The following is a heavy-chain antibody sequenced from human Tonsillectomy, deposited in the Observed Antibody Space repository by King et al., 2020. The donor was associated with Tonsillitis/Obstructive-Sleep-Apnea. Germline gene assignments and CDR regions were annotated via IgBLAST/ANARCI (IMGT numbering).Heavy chain of an antibody. J-gene: IGHJ6*02. CDR2: IWYDGSNK. CDR1: GFTFSSYG. D-gene: IGHD6-13*01. CDR3: ARDPVAGWVYYGMEV. V-gene: IGHV3-33*01. Sequence: VQLVQSGGGVVQPGRSLRLSCAASGFTFSSYGMHWVRQAPGKGLEWVAVIWYDGSNKYYADSVKGRFTISRDNSKNTLYLQMNSLRAEDTAVYYCARDPVAGWVYYGMEVWGQGTTVTVSS.